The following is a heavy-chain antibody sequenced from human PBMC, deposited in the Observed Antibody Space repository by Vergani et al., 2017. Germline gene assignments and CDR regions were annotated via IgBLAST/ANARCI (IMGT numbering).Heavy chain of an antibody. V-gene: IGHV1-69*04. D-gene: IGHD3-22*01. CDR1: GGTFSSYA. Sequence: QVQLVQSGAEVKKPGSSVKVSCKASGGTFSSYAISWVRQAPGQGLEWMGRIIPILGIANYAQKFQGRVTITADKSTSTAYMELSSLRSEDTAVYYCARDPGGYYYDSSGYYAYWGQGTLGTVSS. CDR2: IIPILGIA. CDR3: ARDPGGYYYDSSGYYAY. J-gene: IGHJ4*02.